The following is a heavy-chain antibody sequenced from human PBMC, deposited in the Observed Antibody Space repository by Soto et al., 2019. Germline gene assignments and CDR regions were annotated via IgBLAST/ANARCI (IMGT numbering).Heavy chain of an antibody. Sequence: QVQLVESGGGVVQPGRSLRLSCAASGFTFSSYAMHWVRQAPGEGLEWVAVISYDGSNKYYADSVKGRFTISRDNSKNTLYVEMNSLGAEDTAVYYCARDLLKLVPAAIVERTSSSYAGMDVWGQGTTVTVSS. CDR1: GFTFSSYA. J-gene: IGHJ6*02. CDR3: ARDLLKLVPAAIVERTSSSYAGMDV. V-gene: IGHV3-30-3*01. CDR2: ISYDGSNK. D-gene: IGHD2-2*01.